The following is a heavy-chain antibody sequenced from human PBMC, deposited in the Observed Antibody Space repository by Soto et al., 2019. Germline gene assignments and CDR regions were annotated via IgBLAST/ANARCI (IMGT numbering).Heavy chain of an antibody. V-gene: IGHV4-59*08. J-gene: IGHJ4*02. Sequence: QVQLQESGPGLVKPSETLSLTCTVSGGSISSYYWCWIRQPPGKGLEWIGYIYYSGTTNYNPSLKGRVTLSVDTSKNQFSLRLGSVTAADTAVYYCERRYGGTVAYWGQGTLVTVSS. CDR3: ERRYGGTVAY. D-gene: IGHD4-17*01. CDR1: GGSISSYY. CDR2: IYYSGTT.